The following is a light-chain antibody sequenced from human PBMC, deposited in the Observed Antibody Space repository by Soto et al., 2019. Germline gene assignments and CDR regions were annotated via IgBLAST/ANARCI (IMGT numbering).Light chain of an antibody. V-gene: IGLV2-11*01. J-gene: IGLJ1*01. Sequence: QSSLTQPRSVSGSPGRSVTISCTVTSSHVGGSNYVSWYQQLPGKAPKLMIYDVSQRPSGVPDRFSGSKSGNTASLTISGLQAEDEADYYCCSYAGSYTYVFGTGTKVP. CDR3: CSYAGSYTYV. CDR2: DVS. CDR1: SSHVGGSNY.